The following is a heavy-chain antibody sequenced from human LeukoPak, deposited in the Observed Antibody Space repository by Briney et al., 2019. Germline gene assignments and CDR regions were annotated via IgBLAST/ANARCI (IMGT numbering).Heavy chain of an antibody. CDR3: ARAGRGLRYFDWLTYDY. J-gene: IGHJ4*02. CDR2: INSDGSST. Sequence: PGGSLRLSCAASGFTFSSYWMSWVRQAPGKGLEWVSHINSDGSSTTYADSVKGRFTISRDNAKNTLYLQMNSLRAEDTAVYYCARAGRGLRYFDWLTYDYWGQGTLVTVSS. D-gene: IGHD3-9*01. CDR1: GFTFSSYW. V-gene: IGHV3-74*01.